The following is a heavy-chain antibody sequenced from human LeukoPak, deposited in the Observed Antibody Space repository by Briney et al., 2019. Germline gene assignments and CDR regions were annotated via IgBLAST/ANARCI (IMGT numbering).Heavy chain of an antibody. Sequence: PGGSLRLSCAASGFTFSSYSMNRVRQAPGKGLEWVSSISSSSSYIYYADSVKGRFTISRDNAKNSLYLQMNTLRVEDTAVYYCTRDLMDYDVSTGLHHYYMDVWGQGTTVTVSS. CDR2: ISSSSSYI. V-gene: IGHV3-21*01. CDR3: TRDLMDYDVSTGLHHYYMDV. J-gene: IGHJ6*02. CDR1: GFTFSSYS. D-gene: IGHD3-9*01.